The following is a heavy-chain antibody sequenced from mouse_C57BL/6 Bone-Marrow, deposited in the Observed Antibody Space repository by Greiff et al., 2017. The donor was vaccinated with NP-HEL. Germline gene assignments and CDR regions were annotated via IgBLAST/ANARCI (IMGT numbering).Heavy chain of an antibody. Sequence: EVQGVESGGGLVKPGGSLKLSCAASGFTFSSYAMSWVRQTPEKRLEWVATISDGGSYTYYPDNVKGRFTISRDNAKNNLYLQMSHLKSEDTAMYYCARGAPYYYGSQMDYWGQGTSVTVSS. CDR2: ISDGGSYT. CDR3: ARGAPYYYGSQMDY. J-gene: IGHJ4*01. D-gene: IGHD1-1*01. CDR1: GFTFSSYA. V-gene: IGHV5-4*01.